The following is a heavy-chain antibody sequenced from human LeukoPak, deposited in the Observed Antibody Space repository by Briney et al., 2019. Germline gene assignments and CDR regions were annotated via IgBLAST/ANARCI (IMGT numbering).Heavy chain of an antibody. D-gene: IGHD3-10*01. CDR3: AREGTGGL. CDR1: GFTFSSYS. Sequence: GGSLRLSCAASGFTFSSYSMNWVRQAPGKGLEWVSSISSSSSYIYYADSVKGRFTISRDNAKNSVYLQMTSLSVEDTAIYYCAREGTGGLWGQGTMVSVSP. CDR2: ISSSSSYI. V-gene: IGHV3-21*01. J-gene: IGHJ3*01.